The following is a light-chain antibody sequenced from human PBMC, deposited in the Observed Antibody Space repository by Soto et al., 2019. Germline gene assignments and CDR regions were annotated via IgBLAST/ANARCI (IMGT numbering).Light chain of an antibody. CDR3: LLTYSGGRV. Sequence: QTVVTQEPSLTVSPGGRVTLTCGSSDGPVTTNHYPYWYQQRPGQVPRTLIYDTTNRQSWAPARFSGSLVGGKAALTLSGAQPEDEADYYCLLTYSGGRVFGGGTKLTVL. CDR1: DGPVTTNHY. J-gene: IGLJ2*01. CDR2: DTT. V-gene: IGLV7-46*01.